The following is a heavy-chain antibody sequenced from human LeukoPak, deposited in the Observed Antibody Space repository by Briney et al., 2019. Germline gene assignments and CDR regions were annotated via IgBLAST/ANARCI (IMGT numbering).Heavy chain of an antibody. J-gene: IGHJ4*02. D-gene: IGHD1-1*01. V-gene: IGHV4-59*01. CDR2: IYYSGST. Sequence: SETLSLTCTVSGGSISTYYWSWIRQPPGKGLEWIGYIYYSGSTNYNPSLKSRIAISVDTSRNQFSLSLSSVTAADTAVYYCARGTVQMGMGERYFDNWGQGTLVTVSP. CDR1: GGSISTYY. CDR3: ARGTVQMGMGERYFDN.